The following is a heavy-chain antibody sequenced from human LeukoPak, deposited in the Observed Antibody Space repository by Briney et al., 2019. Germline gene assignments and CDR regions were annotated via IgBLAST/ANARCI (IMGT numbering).Heavy chain of an antibody. CDR1: GFTFSDYY. Sequence: SGGSLRLSCAASGFTFSDYYMSWIRQAPGKGLEWVSYISSSGSTIYYADSVKGRFTISRDNAKNSLYLQMNSLRAEDTALYYCAKDMGHAPTDAFDIWGQGTMVTVSS. CDR2: ISSSGSTI. CDR3: AKDMGHAPTDAFDI. D-gene: IGHD3-10*01. V-gene: IGHV3-11*01. J-gene: IGHJ3*02.